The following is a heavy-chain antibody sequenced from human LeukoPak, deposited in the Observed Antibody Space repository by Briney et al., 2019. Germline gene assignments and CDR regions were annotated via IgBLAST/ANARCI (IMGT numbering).Heavy chain of an antibody. CDR1: GGTFSSYA. D-gene: IGHD3-22*01. J-gene: IGHJ4*02. CDR2: IIPIFGTA. CDR3: ARDGGYYYDSSGYYSY. V-gene: IGHV1-69*05. Sequence: GASVKVSCKASGGTFSSYAISWVRQAPGQGLEWMGGIIPIFGTANYAQKFQGRVTITTDESMSTAYMELSSLRSEDTAVYYCARDGGYYYDSSGYYSYWGQGTLVTVSS.